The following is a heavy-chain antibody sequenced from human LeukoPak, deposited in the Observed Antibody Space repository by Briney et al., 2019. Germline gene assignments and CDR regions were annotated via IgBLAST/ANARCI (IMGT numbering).Heavy chain of an antibody. CDR1: GYTFTSYG. Sequence: ASVKVSCKASGYTFTSYGISWVRQAPGQGLEWMGWISAYNGNTNYAQKLQGRVTMTTDTSTSTAYMELRSLRSDDTAVYYCASTYCGGDCYSYYYYGMDVWGQGTTVTVSS. D-gene: IGHD2-21*02. J-gene: IGHJ6*02. V-gene: IGHV1-18*01. CDR2: ISAYNGNT. CDR3: ASTYCGGDCYSYYYYGMDV.